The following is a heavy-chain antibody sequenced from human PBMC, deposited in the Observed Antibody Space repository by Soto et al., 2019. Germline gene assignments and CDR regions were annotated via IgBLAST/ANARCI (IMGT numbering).Heavy chain of an antibody. J-gene: IGHJ4*02. Sequence: QVQLQESGPGLVKPSETLSLTCTVSGGSISSYYWSWIRQPPGKGLEWIGYIYYSGSTNYNPSLKSRVTISVDTSKNQFSLKLSSVTAADTAVYYCASLQDSKWYWGQGTLVTVSS. V-gene: IGHV4-59*08. CDR1: GGSISSYY. D-gene: IGHD1-26*01. CDR3: ASLQDSKWY. CDR2: IYYSGST.